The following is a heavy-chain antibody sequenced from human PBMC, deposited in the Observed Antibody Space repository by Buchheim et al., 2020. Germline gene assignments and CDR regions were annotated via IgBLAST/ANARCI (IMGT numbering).Heavy chain of an antibody. CDR2: IYYSGST. CDR1: GGSISSGGYY. D-gene: IGHD3-10*01. CDR3: AREGKDGSGNFIKGWFDP. V-gene: IGHV4-31*03. Sequence: QVQLQESGPGLVKPSQTLSLTCTVSGGSISSGGYYWCWIRQHPGKVLEWIGYIYYSGSTYYNPSLKSRVTISVDTSTNQFSLKLSSVTDADTAVYYCAREGKDGSGNFIKGWFDPWGQGTL. J-gene: IGHJ5*02.